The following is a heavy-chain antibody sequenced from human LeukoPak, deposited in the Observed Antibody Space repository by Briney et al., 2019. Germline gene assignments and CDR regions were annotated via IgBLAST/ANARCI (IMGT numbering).Heavy chain of an antibody. CDR1: GYTFTSYD. CDR2: MNPNSGNT. D-gene: IGHD3-10*02. J-gene: IGHJ6*02. V-gene: IGHV1-8*01. CDR3: ARDVRGCLQHTYYYYGMDV. Sequence: ASVKVSCKASGYTFTSYDINWVRQATGQGLEWMGRMNPNSGNTGYAQKFQGRVTMARNTSISTAYMELSSLRSEDTAVYYCARDVRGCLQHTYYYYGMDVWGQGTTVTVSS.